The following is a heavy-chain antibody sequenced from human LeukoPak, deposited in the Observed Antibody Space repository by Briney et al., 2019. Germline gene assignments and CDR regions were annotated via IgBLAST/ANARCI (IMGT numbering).Heavy chain of an antibody. CDR1: GFTFNTYS. J-gene: IGHJ4*01. V-gene: IGHV3-21*01. D-gene: IGHD6-6*01. CDR3: ARDDRDTSSFRFDY. Sequence: GGSLRLSCAASGFTFNTYSMNWVRQAPGKGLEWVSSISSHSRDIYYADSVKGRFTISRDNAKNSLHLQMNSLRAEDTAVYYCARDDRDTSSFRFDYWGHGILVTVSS. CDR2: ISSHSRDI.